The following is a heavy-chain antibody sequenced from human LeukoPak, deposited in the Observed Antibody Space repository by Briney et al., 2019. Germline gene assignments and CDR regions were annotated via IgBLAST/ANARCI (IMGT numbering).Heavy chain of an antibody. V-gene: IGHV3-21*01. Sequence: GGSLRLSCAASGFTFSSYSMNWVRQAPGKGLEWVSSISSSSSYIYYADSVKGRFTISRDNSKNTLYLQMNSLRAEDTAVYYCARASYYDSTLGAFDIWGQGTMVTVSS. CDR2: ISSSSSYI. CDR3: ARASYYDSTLGAFDI. J-gene: IGHJ3*02. D-gene: IGHD3-22*01. CDR1: GFTFSSYS.